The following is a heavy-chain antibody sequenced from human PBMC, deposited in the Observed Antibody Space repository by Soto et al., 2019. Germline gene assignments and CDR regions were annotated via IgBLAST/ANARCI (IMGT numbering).Heavy chain of an antibody. J-gene: IGHJ6*02. Sequence: SVKVSCKASGGTFSSYTISWVRQAPGQGLEWMGRIIPILGIANYAQKLQGRVTMTTDTSTSTAYMELRSLRSDDTAVYYCARGKDYYYYGMDVWGQGTTVTVSS. CDR2: IIPILGIA. V-gene: IGHV1-69*02. CDR1: GGTFSSYT. CDR3: ARGKDYYYYGMDV.